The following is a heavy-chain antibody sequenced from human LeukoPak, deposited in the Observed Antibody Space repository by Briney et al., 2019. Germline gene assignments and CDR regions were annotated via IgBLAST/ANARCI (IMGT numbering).Heavy chain of an antibody. CDR3: ARVTAMAHFDY. D-gene: IGHD5-18*01. Sequence: TASETLSLTCTVSGGSISSGGYYWSWIRQHPGKGLEWIGYIYYSGSTYYNPSLKSRVTISVDTSKNQFSLKLSSVTAAYTAVYYCARVTAMAHFDYWGQGTLVTVSS. CDR1: GGSISSGGYY. CDR2: IYYSGST. J-gene: IGHJ4*02. V-gene: IGHV4-31*03.